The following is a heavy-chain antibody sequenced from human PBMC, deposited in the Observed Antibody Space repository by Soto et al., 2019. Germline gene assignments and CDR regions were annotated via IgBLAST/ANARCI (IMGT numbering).Heavy chain of an antibody. J-gene: IGHJ4*02. CDR2: LWHDGINE. CDR1: GFTFSDYG. V-gene: IGHV3-33*03. CDR3: AKSRGDSYKWGLGPDY. Sequence: QERLVESGGGVVQPGRSLRLSCAVSGFTFSDYGMHWVRQAPGKGLEWVALLWHDGINEYYADSVKGRFTISRDISNNTLYLQISSLRPEDTAVYYCAKSRGDSYKWGLGPDYWGQGTLVTVSS. D-gene: IGHD3-10*01.